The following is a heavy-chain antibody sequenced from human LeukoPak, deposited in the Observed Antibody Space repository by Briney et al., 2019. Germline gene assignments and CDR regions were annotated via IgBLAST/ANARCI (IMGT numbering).Heavy chain of an antibody. CDR2: IWYDGSNK. CDR3: AREIIGGASFLDY. J-gene: IGHJ4*02. D-gene: IGHD1-26*01. V-gene: IGHV3-33*01. Sequence: GGSLRLSCAASGFTFSSHGMHWVRQAPGKGLEWVAIIWYDGSNKYYTDSVKGRFTISRDDSKNTVYLQMNSLRAEDTAVYFCAREIIGGASFLDYWGQGTLVTVSS. CDR1: GFTFSSHG.